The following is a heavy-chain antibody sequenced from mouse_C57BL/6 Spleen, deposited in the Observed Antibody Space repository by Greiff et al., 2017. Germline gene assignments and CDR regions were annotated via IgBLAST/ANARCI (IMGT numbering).Heavy chain of an antibody. J-gene: IGHJ3*01. CDR1: GFTFSDYG. V-gene: IGHV5-17*01. CDR3: ARDYYGSSPFAY. Sequence: EVHLVESGGGLVKPGGSLKLSCAASGFTFSDYGMHWVRQAPEKGLEWVAYISSGSSTIYYADTVKGRFTISRDNAKNTLFLQMTSLRSEDTAMXYCARDYYGSSPFAYWGQGALVTVST. D-gene: IGHD1-1*01. CDR2: ISSGSSTI.